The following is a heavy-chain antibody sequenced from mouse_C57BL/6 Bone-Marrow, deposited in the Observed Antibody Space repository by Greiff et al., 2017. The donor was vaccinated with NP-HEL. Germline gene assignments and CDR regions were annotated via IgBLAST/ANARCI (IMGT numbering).Heavy chain of an antibody. CDR1: GFNIKDDY. CDR2: IDPENGDT. D-gene: IGHD2-1*01. Sequence: VQLKESGAELVRPGASVKLSCTASGFNIKDDYMHWVKQRPEQGLEWIGWIDPENGDTEYASKFQGKATITADTSSNTAYLQLSSLTSEDTAVYYCTTCGNYYYAMDYWGQGTSVTVSS. CDR3: TTCGNYYYAMDY. J-gene: IGHJ4*01. V-gene: IGHV14-4*01.